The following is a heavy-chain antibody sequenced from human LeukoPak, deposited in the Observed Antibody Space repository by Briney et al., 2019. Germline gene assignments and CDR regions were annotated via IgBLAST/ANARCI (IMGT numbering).Heavy chain of an antibody. CDR1: GYTFTSYG. CDR2: ISAYNWNT. J-gene: IGHJ4*02. D-gene: IGHD4-17*01. V-gene: IGHV1-18*01. CDR3: ARYPPHQYGAQD. Sequence: SVKVSCKASGYTFTSYGISGVRQAPGQGLEWMGWISAYNWNTNYAQELQDRVTMTTDTSTSTAYMERRSLRSALTAVYYCARYPPHQYGAQDWGQGTLVTVSS.